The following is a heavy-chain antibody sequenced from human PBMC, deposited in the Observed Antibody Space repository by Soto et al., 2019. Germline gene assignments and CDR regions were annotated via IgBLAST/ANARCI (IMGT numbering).Heavy chain of an antibody. Sequence: GGSLRLSCAASGFTFGSYAMSWVRQAPGKGLEWVSTISGSGRATYYADSVKGRFTISRDNSKNTLYLQMNSLRAEDRAVSSSRVDGEDYWGQGTLVTVSS. CDR2: ISGSGRAT. D-gene: IGHD6-6*01. V-gene: IGHV3-23*01. J-gene: IGHJ4*02. CDR1: GFTFGSYA. CDR3: RVDGEDY.